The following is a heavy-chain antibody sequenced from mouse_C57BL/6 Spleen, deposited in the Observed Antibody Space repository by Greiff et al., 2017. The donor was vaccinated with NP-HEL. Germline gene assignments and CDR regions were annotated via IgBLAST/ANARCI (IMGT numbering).Heavy chain of an antibody. J-gene: IGHJ3*01. CDR3: ARRYYDGAFAY. D-gene: IGHD1-1*01. V-gene: IGHV1-50*01. Sequence: QVQLQQPGAELVKPGASVKLSCKASGYTFTSYWMQWVKQRPGQGLEWIGEIDPSDSYTNYNQKFKGKATLTVDTSSSTAYMQLSSLTSEDSAVYYCARRYYDGAFAYWGQGTLVTVSA. CDR1: GYTFTSYW. CDR2: IDPSDSYT.